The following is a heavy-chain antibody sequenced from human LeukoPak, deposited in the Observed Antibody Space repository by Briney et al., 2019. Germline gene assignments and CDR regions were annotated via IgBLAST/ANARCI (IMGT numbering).Heavy chain of an antibody. J-gene: IGHJ5*02. D-gene: IGHD6-6*01. Sequence: SETLSLTCSVSGGSISSYYWSWIRQPPGKGLEWIGEINHSGSTNYNPSLKSRVTISVDTSNNQFSLKLHSVTAADTAVYYCARGFTTSSLWFDPWGQGILVTVSS. CDR2: INHSGST. CDR3: ARGFTTSSLWFDP. CDR1: GGSISSYY. V-gene: IGHV4-34*01.